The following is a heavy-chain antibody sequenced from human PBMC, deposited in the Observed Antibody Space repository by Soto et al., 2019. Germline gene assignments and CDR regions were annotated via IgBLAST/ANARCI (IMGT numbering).Heavy chain of an antibody. J-gene: IGHJ4*02. Sequence: QVQLQESGPGLVKPSQTLSLTCTVSGGSISSGGYYWSWIRQHPGKGLEWIGYIYYSGSTYYNPSLKSRVTISVDTSKNQFSLKLSSVTAADTAVYYCARSMGQGQYGLIDYWGQGTLVTVSS. V-gene: IGHV4-31*03. CDR1: GGSISSGGYY. D-gene: IGHD2-2*03. CDR2: IYYSGST. CDR3: ARSMGQGQYGLIDY.